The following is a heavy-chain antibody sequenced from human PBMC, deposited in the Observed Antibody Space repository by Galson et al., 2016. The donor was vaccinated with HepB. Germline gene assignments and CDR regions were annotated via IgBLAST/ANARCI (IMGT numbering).Heavy chain of an antibody. J-gene: IGHJ4*02. CDR3: AKMSGWELGDYFFDY. Sequence: SLRLSCAASGFTFSSFAMTWVRQAPGKGLEWVSTILRSGSSTYNADSVMGRFTISRDNSRSTLSLQMNSLRAEDTAVYHCAKMSGWELGDYFFDYWGQGTLVTVSS. V-gene: IGHV3-23*01. CDR1: GFTFSSFA. CDR2: ILRSGSST. D-gene: IGHD1-26*01.